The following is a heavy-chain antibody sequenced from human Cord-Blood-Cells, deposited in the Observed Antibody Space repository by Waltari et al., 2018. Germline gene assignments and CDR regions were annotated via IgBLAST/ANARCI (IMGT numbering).Heavy chain of an antibody. V-gene: IGHV4-39*01. CDR2: IYYSGST. CDR3: AAGMAAAGTRWFDP. Sequence: QLQLQESGPGLVKPSETLSLTCTVSGGSISSSSYYWGWIRQPPGKGLEWIGRIYYSGSTYYTPSLKSRFTISVDTSKNQFSLKLSSVTAADTAVYYCAAGMAAAGTRWFDPWGQGTLVTVSS. J-gene: IGHJ5*02. D-gene: IGHD6-13*01. CDR1: GGSISSSSYY.